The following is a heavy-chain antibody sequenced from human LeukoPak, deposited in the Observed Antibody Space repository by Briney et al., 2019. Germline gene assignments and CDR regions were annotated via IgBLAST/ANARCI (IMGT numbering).Heavy chain of an antibody. J-gene: IGHJ4*02. CDR2: ISYDGSNK. V-gene: IGHV3-30*18. D-gene: IGHD3-3*01. CDR3: AKVAGITIFGVVIMDYYFDY. Sequence: GRSLRLYCAASGFTFSSYGMQWVRQAPGKGLERVAVISYDGSNKYYADSVKGRFTISRDNSKNTLYLQMNSLRAEDTAVYYCAKVAGITIFGVVIMDYYFDYWGQGTLVTVSS. CDR1: GFTFSSYG.